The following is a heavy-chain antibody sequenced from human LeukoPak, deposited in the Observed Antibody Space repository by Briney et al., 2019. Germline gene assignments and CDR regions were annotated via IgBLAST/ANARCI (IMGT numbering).Heavy chain of an antibody. D-gene: IGHD3-3*01. CDR3: ARMVYDFWSGYYSFDY. J-gene: IGHJ4*02. Sequence: PSETLSLTCAVSGGSISSSNWWGWVRQPPGTGLEWIGEIYHSGSTNYNPSLKSRVTISVDKSKNQFSLKLSSVTAADTAVYYCARMVYDFWSGYYSFDYWGQGTLVTVSS. CDR2: IYHSGST. V-gene: IGHV4-4*02. CDR1: GGSISSSNW.